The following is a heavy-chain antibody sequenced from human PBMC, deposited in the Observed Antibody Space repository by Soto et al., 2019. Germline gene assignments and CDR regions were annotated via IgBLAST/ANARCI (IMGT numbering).Heavy chain of an antibody. Sequence: SETLSLTCAVYVGSFRGYYWNWIRQPPGKGLEWIGEINYSGSTKYNPSLQSRVAISVDPSKNQFSLKLSSVTAADTAVYYCARATRSGDRIVGATSAYYFDYWGQGTLVTVSS. CDR3: ARATRSGDRIVGATSAYYFDY. V-gene: IGHV4-34*01. CDR2: INYSGST. CDR1: VGSFRGYY. D-gene: IGHD1-26*01. J-gene: IGHJ4*02.